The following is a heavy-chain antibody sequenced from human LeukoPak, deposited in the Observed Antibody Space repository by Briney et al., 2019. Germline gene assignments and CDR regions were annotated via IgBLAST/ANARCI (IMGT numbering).Heavy chain of an antibody. CDR1: GFTFSSYA. J-gene: IGHJ6*02. V-gene: IGHV3-23*01. CDR2: ISGSGGST. CDR3: AKDQLDYYYGMDV. D-gene: IGHD6-13*01. Sequence: PGGSLRLSCAASGFTFSSYAMSWVRQAPGKGLEWVSAISGSGGSTYCADSVKGRFTISRDNSKNTLYLQMNSLRAEDTAVYYCAKDQLDYYYGMDVWGQGTTVTVSS.